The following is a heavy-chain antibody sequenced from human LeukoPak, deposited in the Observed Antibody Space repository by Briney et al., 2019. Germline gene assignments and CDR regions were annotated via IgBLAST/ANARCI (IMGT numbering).Heavy chain of an antibody. D-gene: IGHD3-22*01. CDR3: ARAEDGYYYDSSGPPGTIDY. Sequence: PGGSLRLFCAASGFTFSSYSMNWVRQAPGKGLEWVSSISSSSSYIYYADSVKGRFTISRDNAKNSLYLQMNSLRAEDTAVYYCARAEDGYYYDSSGPPGTIDYWGQGTLVTVSS. CDR2: ISSSSSYI. CDR1: GFTFSSYS. J-gene: IGHJ4*02. V-gene: IGHV3-21*01.